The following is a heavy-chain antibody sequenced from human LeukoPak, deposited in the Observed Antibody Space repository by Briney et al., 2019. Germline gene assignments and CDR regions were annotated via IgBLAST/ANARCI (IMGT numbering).Heavy chain of an antibody. V-gene: IGHV3-48*01. D-gene: IGHD3-22*01. Sequence: PGGSLRLSCAPSGFTFSSYSMNWVRQAPGKGLEWVSYISSSSSTIYYADSVKGRFTISRDKSKRVLFLQMNNLRVEDTAVCYCAPYYYDSSGPHQWGQGTLVTVSS. CDR2: ISSSSSTI. CDR1: GFTFSSYS. CDR3: APYYYDSSGPHQ. J-gene: IGHJ1*01.